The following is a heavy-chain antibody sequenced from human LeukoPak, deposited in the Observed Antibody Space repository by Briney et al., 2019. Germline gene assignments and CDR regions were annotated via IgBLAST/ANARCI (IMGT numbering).Heavy chain of an antibody. V-gene: IGHV3-21*01. J-gene: IGHJ4*02. CDR3: ARDDRAAAVPFDC. CDR1: GFTFSSYS. D-gene: IGHD6-13*01. CDR2: ISSSSSYI. Sequence: GGSLRLSCAASGFTFSSYSMNWVRQAPGKGLEWVSSISSSSSYIYYADSVKGRFTISRDNAKNSLYLQMNSLRAEDTAVYYCARDDRAAAVPFDCWGQGTLVTVSS.